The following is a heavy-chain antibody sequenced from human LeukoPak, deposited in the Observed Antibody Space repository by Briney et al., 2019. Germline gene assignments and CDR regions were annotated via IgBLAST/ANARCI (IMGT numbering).Heavy chain of an antibody. Sequence: GGSLRLSCVASGFIFSSYNMNWVRQAPGKGLEWVSSISSSSTYIYYADSVKGRFTISRDNAKNSLHLQMNTLRAEDTAVYYCARVSAGALGAPFDSGGQGPLVTVS. CDR2: ISSSSTYI. CDR3: ARVSAGALGAPFDS. V-gene: IGHV3-21*01. CDR1: GFIFSSYN. J-gene: IGHJ4*02. D-gene: IGHD3-16*01.